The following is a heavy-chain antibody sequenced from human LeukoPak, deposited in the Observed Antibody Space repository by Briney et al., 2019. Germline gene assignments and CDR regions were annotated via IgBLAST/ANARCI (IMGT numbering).Heavy chain of an antibody. CDR3: ARDSMLRGVIAYYYYYMDV. Sequence: PSETLSLTCNVSGGSISSGDYYWSWIRQPPGRGLEWIGRIYTSGSTNYNPSLKSRVTISVDTSKNQFSLNLSSMTAADTAVYYCARDSMLRGVIAYYYYYMDVWGKGTTVTVSS. V-gene: IGHV4-61*02. CDR1: GGSISSGDYY. J-gene: IGHJ6*03. D-gene: IGHD3-10*01. CDR2: IYTSGST.